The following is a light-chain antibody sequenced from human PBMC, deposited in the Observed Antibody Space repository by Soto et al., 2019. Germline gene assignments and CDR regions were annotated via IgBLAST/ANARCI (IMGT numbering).Light chain of an antibody. CDR3: QQDNNWPYT. CDR2: GAS. Sequence: EIVMTQSPATLSVSPGERAALSCRASQSVSSTFALYQQKPGQAPRLLIYGASTRATGIPARFSGSGSGTEFTLTISSLQSEDFAVYYCQQDNNWPYTFGPGTKLEI. CDR1: QSVSST. V-gene: IGKV3-15*01. J-gene: IGKJ2*01.